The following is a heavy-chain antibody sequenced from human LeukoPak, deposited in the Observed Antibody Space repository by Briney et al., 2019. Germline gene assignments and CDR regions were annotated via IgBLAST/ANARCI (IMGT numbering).Heavy chain of an antibody. J-gene: IGHJ4*02. V-gene: IGHV3-11*01. Sequence: PGGSLRLSCAASGFTFSGYYMSRIRQAPGKGLEWVSYISSSGSTMYYGDSVKGRFTISRDNAKNSLFLQMNSLRAEDTAVYFCARTRKDYYDNGGLFDSWGQGTLVTVSS. CDR1: GFTFSGYY. CDR3: ARTRKDYYDNGGLFDS. CDR2: ISSSGSTM. D-gene: IGHD3-22*01.